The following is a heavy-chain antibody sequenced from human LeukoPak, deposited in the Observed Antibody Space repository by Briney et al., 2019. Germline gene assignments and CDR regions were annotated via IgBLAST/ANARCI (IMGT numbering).Heavy chain of an antibody. Sequence: GGSLRLSCAASGFTFSNYAMSWVRQAPGKGLEWVSAISGSGGSTYYADSVKGRFTISRDNSKSTLFLQMDSLRAEDTAVYYCAKVRYMNSWYREIDYWGQGTLVTVSS. J-gene: IGHJ4*02. CDR2: ISGSGGST. CDR1: GFTFSNYA. V-gene: IGHV3-23*01. D-gene: IGHD6-13*01. CDR3: AKVRYMNSWYREIDY.